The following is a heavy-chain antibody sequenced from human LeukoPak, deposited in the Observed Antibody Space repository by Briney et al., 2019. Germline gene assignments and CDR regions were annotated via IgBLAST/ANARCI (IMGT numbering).Heavy chain of an antibody. CDR3: ARKVVVVVAANYYYYYGMDV. D-gene: IGHD2-15*01. CDR2: IKQDGSEK. V-gene: IGHV3-7*03. Sequence: GGSLRLSCAASGFTFSSYRMSWVRQAPGKGLEWVANIKQDGSEKYYVDSVKGRFTISRDNAKNSLYLQMNSLRAEDTAVYYCARKVVVVVAANYYYYYGMDVWGKGTTVTVSS. J-gene: IGHJ6*04. CDR1: GFTFSSYR.